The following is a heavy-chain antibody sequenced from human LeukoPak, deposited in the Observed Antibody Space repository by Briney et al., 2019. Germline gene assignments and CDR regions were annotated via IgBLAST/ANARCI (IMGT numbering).Heavy chain of an antibody. J-gene: IGHJ4*02. Sequence: GGSLRLSCLTSGFTFSTNAMSWVRQAPGKGLEWISGISGSGASTYYADSVTGRFTISRDNSRNTLYLQMNSLRGDDTAVYYCAKDVGKWESLHLFDYRGQGTLVTVSS. V-gene: IGHV3-23*01. CDR1: GFTFSTNA. CDR2: ISGSGAST. D-gene: IGHD1-26*01. CDR3: AKDVGKWESLHLFDY.